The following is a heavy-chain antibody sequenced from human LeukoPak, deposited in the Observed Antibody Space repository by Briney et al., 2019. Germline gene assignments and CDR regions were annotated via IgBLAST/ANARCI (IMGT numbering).Heavy chain of an antibody. J-gene: IGHJ6*02. CDR1: GGSISTTSYS. D-gene: IGHD3-9*01. V-gene: IGHV4-30-4*08. CDR2: IYYSGST. CDR3: ARDANYDILTGLPPAYYYYGMDV. Sequence: KPSKTLSLTCTVSGGSISTTSYSWGWIRQPPGKGLEWIGYIYYSGSTYYNPSLKSRVTISVDTSKNQFSLKLSSVTAADTAVYYCARDANYDILTGLPPAYYYYGMDVWGQGTTVTVSS.